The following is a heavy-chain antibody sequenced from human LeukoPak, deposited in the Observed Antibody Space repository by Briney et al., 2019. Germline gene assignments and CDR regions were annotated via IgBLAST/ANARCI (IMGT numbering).Heavy chain of an antibody. CDR3: ARSLSSDY. CDR1: GGSISSYY. V-gene: IGHV4-59*01. Sequence: SETLSLTCTVSGGSISSYYWSWIRQPPGKGLEWIGYIYYSGSANYHPSLKSRVTISVDTSKNRFSLRLSSVTAADTAVYYCARSLSSDYWGQGKLVTVSS. J-gene: IGHJ4*02. D-gene: IGHD2-2*01. CDR2: IYYSGSA.